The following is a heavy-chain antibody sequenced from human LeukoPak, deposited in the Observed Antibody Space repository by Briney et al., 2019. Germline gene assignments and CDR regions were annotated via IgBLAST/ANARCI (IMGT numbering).Heavy chain of an antibody. Sequence: SETLSLTCTVSGGSTSSSTYYWGWIRQPPGTGLEWIGSIYYTGNTYYNPSLKSRVTISVDTSKNQFSLKLSSVTAADTAVYYCARQLNNNYYFDYWGQGTLVTVSS. V-gene: IGHV4-39*01. CDR2: IYYTGNT. CDR3: ARQLNNNYYFDY. CDR1: GGSTSSSTYY. D-gene: IGHD1-1*01. J-gene: IGHJ4*02.